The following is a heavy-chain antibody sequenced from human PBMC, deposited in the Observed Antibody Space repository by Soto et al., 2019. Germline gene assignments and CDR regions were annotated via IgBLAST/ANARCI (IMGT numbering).Heavy chain of an antibody. V-gene: IGHV1-18*01. Sequence: QVQLVQSGAEVKKTGASVKVSCKASGYTFTSYGISWVRQAPGQGLEWMGWISAYNGNTNYAQKLQGRVTMTTDTSTSTAYMELRSLRSDDTAVYYCARDRREYYGSGAREQCFDYWGQGTLVTVSS. J-gene: IGHJ4*02. D-gene: IGHD3-10*01. CDR2: ISAYNGNT. CDR3: ARDRREYYGSGAREQCFDY. CDR1: GYTFTSYG.